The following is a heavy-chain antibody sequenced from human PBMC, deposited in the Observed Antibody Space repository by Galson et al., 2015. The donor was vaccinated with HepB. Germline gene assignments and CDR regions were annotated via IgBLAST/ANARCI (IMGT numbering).Heavy chain of an antibody. J-gene: IGHJ6*02. CDR1: GFTFSSYG. D-gene: IGHD1-1*01. V-gene: IGHV3-30*18. CDR2: ISYDGSNK. Sequence: SLRLSCAASGFTFSSYGMHWVRQAPGKGLEWVAVISYDGSNKYYADSVKGRFTIPRDNSKNTLYLQMNSLRAEDTAVYYCAKDKGYLGTRYYYGMDVWGQGTTVTVSS. CDR3: AKDKGYLGTRYYYGMDV.